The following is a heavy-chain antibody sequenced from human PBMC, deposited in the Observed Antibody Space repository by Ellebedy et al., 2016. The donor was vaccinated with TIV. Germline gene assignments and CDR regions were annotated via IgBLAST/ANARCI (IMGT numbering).Heavy chain of an antibody. CDR2: IYHSGST. Sequence: SETLSLTXAVSGGSISSSNWWSWVRQPPGKGLEWFGEIYHSGSTNYNPSLKSRVTISVDKSKNQFSLKLSSVTAADTAVYYCARVGTAMVMNWFDPWGQGTLVTVSS. V-gene: IGHV4-4*02. CDR3: ARVGTAMVMNWFDP. J-gene: IGHJ5*02. D-gene: IGHD5-18*01. CDR1: GGSISSSNW.